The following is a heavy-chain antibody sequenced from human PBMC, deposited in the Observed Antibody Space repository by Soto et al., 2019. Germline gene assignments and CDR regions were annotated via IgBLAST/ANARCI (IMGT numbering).Heavy chain of an antibody. V-gene: IGHV1-46*01. CDR2: INPSGGST. Sequence: ASVKVSCKACGYAFTCYHMHWVLQAPGRGLEWMGVINPSGGSTSYAQKFQGRVTITADKSTSTAYMELSSLRSEDTAVYYCARVRCSSTSCQYYYYYYGMYVWGQGTTVTVSS. J-gene: IGHJ6*02. CDR3: ARVRCSSTSCQYYYYYYGMYV. CDR1: GYAFTCYH. D-gene: IGHD2-2*01.